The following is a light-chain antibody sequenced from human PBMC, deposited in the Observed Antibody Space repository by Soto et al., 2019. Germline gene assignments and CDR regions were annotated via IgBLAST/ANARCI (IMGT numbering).Light chain of an antibody. Sequence: DIQMTQSPSTLSASVGDRVTITCRASQSMNSWLAWYQQKPGKAPKLLIYKASSLESGVPSRFSGSGSGTEFTLTISSLQPDDFATYYCQQYDSYSTFGQGTKLEI. V-gene: IGKV1-5*03. J-gene: IGKJ2*01. CDR1: QSMNSW. CDR3: QQYDSYST. CDR2: KAS.